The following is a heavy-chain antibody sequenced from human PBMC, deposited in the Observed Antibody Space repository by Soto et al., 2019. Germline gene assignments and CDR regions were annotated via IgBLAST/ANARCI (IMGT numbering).Heavy chain of an antibody. Sequence: GASVKVSCKASGGTFSNYAISWVRQAPGQGPEWMGGIIPIFGTANYAQKFQGRVTITADKSTSTAYMELSSLRSEDTAVYYCVAGSPPGYGMDVWGQGTTVTVSS. V-gene: IGHV1-69*06. CDR3: VAGSPPGYGMDV. D-gene: IGHD1-1*01. CDR1: GGTFSNYA. J-gene: IGHJ6*02. CDR2: IIPIFGTA.